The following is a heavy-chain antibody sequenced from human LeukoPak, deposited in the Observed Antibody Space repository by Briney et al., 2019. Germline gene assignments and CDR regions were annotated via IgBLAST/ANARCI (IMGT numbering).Heavy chain of an antibody. CDR1: GGSFSGYY. V-gene: IGHV4-34*01. CDR2: INHSGST. Sequence: KPSETLSLTCAVYGGSFSGYYWSWIRQPPGKGLEWIGEINHSGSTNYNPSLKSRVTISVDTSKNQFSLKLSSVTAADTAVYYCARVYSSSWYSDYWGQGTLVTVSS. CDR3: ARVYSSSWYSDY. D-gene: IGHD6-13*01. J-gene: IGHJ4*02.